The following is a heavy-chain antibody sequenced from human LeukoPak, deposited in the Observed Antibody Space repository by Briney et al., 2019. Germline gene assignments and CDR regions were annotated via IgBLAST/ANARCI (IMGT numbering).Heavy chain of an antibody. CDR3: ARVEGYSSGIDY. CDR2: ISSSGSTI. Sequence: GGSLRLSCAASGFTFSSYNMNWVRQAPGKGLEWVSYISSSGSTIYYADSVKGRFTISRDDAKNSLYLQMNSLRAEDTAVYYCARVEGYSSGIDYWGQGTLVTVSS. J-gene: IGHJ4*02. V-gene: IGHV3-48*04. D-gene: IGHD6-19*01. CDR1: GFTFSSYN.